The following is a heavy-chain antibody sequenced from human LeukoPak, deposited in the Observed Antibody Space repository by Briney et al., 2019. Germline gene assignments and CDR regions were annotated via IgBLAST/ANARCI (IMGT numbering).Heavy chain of an antibody. Sequence: ASVKVSCKASGGTFSSYAITWVRQAPGQGLEWMGWISAYNGNTNYAQKLQGRVTMTTDTSTSTAYMELRSLRSDDTAVYYCARGSHYDFWSGYSASSSYYLDYWGQGTLVTVSS. J-gene: IGHJ4*02. CDR3: ARGSHYDFWSGYSASSSYYLDY. CDR2: ISAYNGNT. CDR1: GGTFSSYA. D-gene: IGHD3-3*01. V-gene: IGHV1-18*01.